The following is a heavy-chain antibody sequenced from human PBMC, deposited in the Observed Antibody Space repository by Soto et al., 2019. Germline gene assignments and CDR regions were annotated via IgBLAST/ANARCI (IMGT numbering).Heavy chain of an antibody. CDR1: GFTFTSSA. Sequence: SVKVSCKASGFTFTSSAMQWVRQARGQRLEWIGWIVVGSGNTNYAQKFQERVTITRDMSTSTAYMELSSLRAEDTAVYFCARVQILQLENIFDYWGQGALVTVSS. J-gene: IGHJ4*02. CDR2: IVVGSGNT. V-gene: IGHV1-58*02. CDR3: ARVQILQLENIFDY. D-gene: IGHD1-1*01.